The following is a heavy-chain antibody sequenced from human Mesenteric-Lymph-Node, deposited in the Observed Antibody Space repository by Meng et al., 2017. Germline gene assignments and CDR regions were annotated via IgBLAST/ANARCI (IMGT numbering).Heavy chain of an antibody. V-gene: IGHV3-30*07. Sequence: GESLKISCAASGFTFSRYAMHWVRQAPGKGLEWVAVISYDGRNKYYADSVKGRFTISRDNAKNSLYLQMNSLRAEDTAVYYCARGLDYGDYDLVGDDYWGQGTLVTVSS. D-gene: IGHD4-17*01. CDR2: ISYDGRNK. J-gene: IGHJ4*02. CDR3: ARGLDYGDYDLVGDDY. CDR1: GFTFSRYA.